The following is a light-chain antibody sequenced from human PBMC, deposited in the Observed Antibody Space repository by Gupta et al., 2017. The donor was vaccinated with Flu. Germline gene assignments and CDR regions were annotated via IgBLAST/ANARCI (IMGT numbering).Light chain of an antibody. Sequence: PSFLSASIGDRVTITCRASQGISSYLAWYQQEPGKAPKLLIYAASTLQSGVPSRCSGSKSGREFTLTISSLRPEDFATYYCQQVNSYPYTFGQGTKLEIK. V-gene: IGKV1-9*01. CDR3: QQVNSYPYT. CDR1: QGISSY. CDR2: AAS. J-gene: IGKJ2*01.